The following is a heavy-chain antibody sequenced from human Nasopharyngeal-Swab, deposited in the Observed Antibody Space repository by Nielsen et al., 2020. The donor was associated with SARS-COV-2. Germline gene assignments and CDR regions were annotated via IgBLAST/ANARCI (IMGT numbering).Heavy chain of an antibody. V-gene: IGHV4-59*01. CDR1: GGSISSYY. D-gene: IGHD6-6*01. J-gene: IGHJ4*02. Sequence: SETLSLTCTVSGGSISSYYWSWIRQPPGKGLEWIGYIYYSGSTNYNPSLKSRVTISVDTSKNQFSLKLSSVTAADTAVYYCARGERRAARPPGCYFDYWGQGTLVTVSS. CDR3: ARGERRAARPPGCYFDY. CDR2: IYYSGST.